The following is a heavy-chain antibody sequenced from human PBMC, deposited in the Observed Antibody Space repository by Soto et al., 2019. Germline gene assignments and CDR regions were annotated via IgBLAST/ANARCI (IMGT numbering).Heavy chain of an antibody. D-gene: IGHD1-26*01. J-gene: IGHJ4*02. Sequence: GGSLRLSCAASGFTFSNAWMSWVRQAPGKGLEWIGRIKSKTDGGTTDYAAPVKGRFTISRDDSKNTLYLQMNSLKTEDTAVYYCTTDLVGATTPFDYWGQGTLVTAPQ. CDR1: GFTFSNAW. V-gene: IGHV3-15*01. CDR2: IKSKTDGGTT. CDR3: TTDLVGATTPFDY.